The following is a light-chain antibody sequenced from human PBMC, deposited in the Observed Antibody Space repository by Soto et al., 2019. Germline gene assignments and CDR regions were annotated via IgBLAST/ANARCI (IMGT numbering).Light chain of an antibody. J-gene: IGKJ5*01. V-gene: IGKV3-20*01. CDR3: QQYSSSPIT. Sequence: EIVMTQSPSTLSLSPGDRATLSCRASQSVSSCYSGWYQQKPDEPPRLLIYGASSRATGIPNRFSGSGSGTDFILTISRLEPEDFAVYYCQQYSSSPITFGQGTRLEIK. CDR1: QSVSSCY. CDR2: GAS.